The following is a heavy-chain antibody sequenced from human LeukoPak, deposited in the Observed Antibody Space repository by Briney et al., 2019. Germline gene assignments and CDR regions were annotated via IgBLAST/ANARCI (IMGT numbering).Heavy chain of an antibody. J-gene: IGHJ4*02. V-gene: IGHV4-39*07. CDR3: ARPIRN. CDR2: MYYTGTI. CDR1: GGSISSYY. Sequence: SETLSLTCTVSGGSISSYYWGWIRQPPGKGLEWIGTMYYTGTIYYNPSLKSRVTISVDTSKNQFSLSLSSVTAADTAVYYCARPIRNWGQGTLVTVSS.